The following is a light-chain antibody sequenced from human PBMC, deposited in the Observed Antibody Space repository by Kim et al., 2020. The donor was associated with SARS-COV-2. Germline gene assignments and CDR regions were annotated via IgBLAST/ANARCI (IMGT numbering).Light chain of an antibody. V-gene: IGLV3-1*01. J-gene: IGLJ2*01. CDR3: QAWGTRTVV. CDR2: EDT. Sequence: SYELTHPPSVSVSPGQTASITCSGDKLGDKYAYWYQQKPGQSPVLVIYEDTKRPSGIPERFSASNSENTATLTISGTQAIDEADYYCQAWGTRTVVFGGGTQLTVL. CDR1: KLGDKY.